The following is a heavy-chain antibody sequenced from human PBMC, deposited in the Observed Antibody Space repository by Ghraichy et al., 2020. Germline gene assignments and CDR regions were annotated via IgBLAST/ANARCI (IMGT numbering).Heavy chain of an antibody. V-gene: IGHV4-59*01. CDR1: GGSISSYY. CDR3: ARGDYDYVWGSYRYQGLDY. Sequence: SQTLSLTCTVSGGSISSYYWSWIRQPPGKGLEWIGYIYYSGSTNYNPSLKSRVTISVDTSKNQFSLKLSSVTAADTAVYYCARGDYDYVWGSYRYQGLDYWGQGTLVTVSS. J-gene: IGHJ4*02. D-gene: IGHD3-16*02. CDR2: IYYSGST.